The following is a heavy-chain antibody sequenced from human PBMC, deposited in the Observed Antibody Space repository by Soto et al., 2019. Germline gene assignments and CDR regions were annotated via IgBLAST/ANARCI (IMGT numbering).Heavy chain of an antibody. CDR3: ARRWGTYFDF. V-gene: IGHV4-59*01. J-gene: IGHJ4*02. D-gene: IGHD7-27*01. CDR2: IYYSGST. CDR1: GGSISSYY. Sequence: QVQLQESGPGLVKPSETLSLTCTVSGGSISSYYWSWIRQPPGKGLEWIGYIYYSGSTDYDPSLXSXVXIXXDTSKNQFSPKLSSVTAADTAVYYCARRWGTYFDFWGQGTLVTVSS.